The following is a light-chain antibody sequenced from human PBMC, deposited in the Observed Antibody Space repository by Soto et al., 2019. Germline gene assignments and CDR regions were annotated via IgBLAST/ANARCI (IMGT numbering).Light chain of an antibody. V-gene: IGKV3-20*01. CDR3: QHHGTSSTT. Sequence: EIVLTQSPGSLSLSPGARAPLSCRARQTVSGSYLAWYQQNPGQAPRLLIFGASTRATGIPDRFSGGGSGTDFTLTISRLEADDFAVYYCQHHGTSSTTFGQGTRLEIK. J-gene: IGKJ5*01. CDR1: QTVSGSY. CDR2: GAS.